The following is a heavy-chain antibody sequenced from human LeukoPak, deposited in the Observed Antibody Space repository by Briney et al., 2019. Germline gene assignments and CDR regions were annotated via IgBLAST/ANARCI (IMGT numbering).Heavy chain of an antibody. CDR1: GVPTSSGGYY. V-gene: IGHV4-31*03. Sequence: SETLSLTCTVSGVPTSSGGYYWSWIRQDPGKGLEWIGHIYYTGNTYYKPSLKSRVAIAVDTSKNQFSLKVNSVTAADTAVYYCARLGYDYGYYYYGMDVWGQGTTVTVSS. D-gene: IGHD3-22*01. J-gene: IGHJ6*02. CDR3: ARLGYDYGYYYYGMDV. CDR2: IYYTGNT.